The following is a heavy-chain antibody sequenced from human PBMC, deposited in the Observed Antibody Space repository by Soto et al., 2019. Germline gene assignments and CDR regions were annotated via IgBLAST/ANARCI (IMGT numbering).Heavy chain of an antibody. CDR1: GFPFGVYL. V-gene: IGHV3-7*01. D-gene: IGHD3-10*01. J-gene: IGHJ4*02. CDR3: ARDSGYGSVDSVNHDFDY. CDR2: IKFDGTGI. Sequence: EVHLVESGGKLVQPGGSLRLSCVASGFPFGVYLMSWVRQAPGEGLEWVARIKFDGTGIQFADSVRGRFTISRDNAENSLYLQMNSLRAEDTAVYYCARDSGYGSVDSVNHDFDYWGLGALVTVSS.